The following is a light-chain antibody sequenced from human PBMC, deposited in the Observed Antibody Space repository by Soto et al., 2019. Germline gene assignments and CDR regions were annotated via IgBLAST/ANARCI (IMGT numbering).Light chain of an antibody. CDR2: GAS. Sequence: EIVMTQSPGTLSLSPGERATLSCRASQSVSSRLAWYQQKPGQAPRLLIFGASSRATGIPDRFSGSGFGTDFTLTISRLEPEDFALYYCQHYAGGSSITFDQGTRLETK. J-gene: IGKJ5*01. CDR1: QSVSSR. CDR3: QHYAGGSSIT. V-gene: IGKV3-20*01.